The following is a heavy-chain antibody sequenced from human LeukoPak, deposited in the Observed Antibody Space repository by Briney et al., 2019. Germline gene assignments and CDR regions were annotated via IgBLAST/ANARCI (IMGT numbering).Heavy chain of an antibody. CDR2: IYYSGST. CDR3: AGYSSGWYYFDY. V-gene: IGHV4-59*01. Sequence: SETLSLTCTVSGGSISSYYWSWIRQPPGKGLEWIGYIYYSGSTNYNPSLKSRVTISVDTSKNQLSLKLSSVTAADTAVYYCAGYSSGWYYFDYWGQGTLVTVSS. CDR1: GGSISSYY. J-gene: IGHJ4*02. D-gene: IGHD6-19*01.